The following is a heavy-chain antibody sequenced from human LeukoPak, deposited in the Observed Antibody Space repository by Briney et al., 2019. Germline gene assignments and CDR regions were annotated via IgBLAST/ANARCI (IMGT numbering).Heavy chain of an antibody. J-gene: IGHJ4*02. V-gene: IGHV3-23*01. CDR1: GFTFSGYA. CDR2: ISGSGGST. D-gene: IGHD2-15*01. CDR3: AKDHRSGGSCSDY. Sequence: GGSLRLSCAASGFTFSGYAMSWVRQAPGRGLEWVSTISGSGGSTYYADSVKGRFTISRDNSKNTLYLQMNSLRAEDTAAYYCAKDHRSGGSCSDYWGQGTLVTVSS.